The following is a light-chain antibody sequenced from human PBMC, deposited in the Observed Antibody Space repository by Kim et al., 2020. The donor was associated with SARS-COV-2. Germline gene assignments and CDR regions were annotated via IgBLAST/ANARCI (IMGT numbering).Light chain of an antibody. V-gene: IGLV3-19*01. CDR2: GQN. CDR1: SLRSYF. Sequence: SSELTQDPALSMAFGQTVSLTCQGASLRSYFASWYQQKPGQAPVLVIFGQNNRPSGIPDRFSGSYSRNTASLTIPAAQAEDEADYYCNSRDSTGNHFVF. CDR3: NSRDSTGNHFV. J-gene: IGLJ1*01.